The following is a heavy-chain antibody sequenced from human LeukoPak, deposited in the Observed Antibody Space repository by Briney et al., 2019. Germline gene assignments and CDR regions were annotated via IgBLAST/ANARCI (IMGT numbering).Heavy chain of an antibody. CDR1: GFTFSSYS. CDR3: AREVKAVAGQNWYFDL. J-gene: IGHJ2*01. D-gene: IGHD6-19*01. V-gene: IGHV3-74*01. CDR2: INTDGSST. Sequence: PGGSLRLSCAASGFTFSSYSMNWVRQAPGKGLVWVSRINTDGSSTSYADSVKGRFTISRDNAKNTLYLQMSSLRAEDTAVYYCAREVKAVAGQNWYFDLWGRGTLVTVSS.